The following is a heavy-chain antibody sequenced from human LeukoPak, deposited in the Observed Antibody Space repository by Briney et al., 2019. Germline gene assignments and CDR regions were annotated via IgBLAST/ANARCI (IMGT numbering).Heavy chain of an antibody. CDR3: ARAPYSYSYRPPPDY. J-gene: IGHJ4*02. CDR1: GFTFSTYN. CDR2: IWYDGGNK. D-gene: IGHD6-6*01. V-gene: IGHV3-33*01. Sequence: PERSLRLSCAASGFTFSTYNMHWVRQAPGTGLEWVAVIWYDGGNKYYADSVKGRFTISRDNSKNTLFLQMNSLRAEDTAVYYCARAPYSYSYRPPPDYWGQGTLVTASS.